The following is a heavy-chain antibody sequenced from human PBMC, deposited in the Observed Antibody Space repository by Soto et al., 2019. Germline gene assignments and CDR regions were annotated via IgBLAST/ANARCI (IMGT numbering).Heavy chain of an antibody. D-gene: IGHD6-6*01. V-gene: IGHV1-58*01. J-gene: IGHJ6*02. CDR2: IVVGSGNT. CDR3: AAEVEYSSSSYYYYGMDV. Sequence: SVKVSCKASGFTFTSSSVQWVRQARGQRLEWIGWIVVGSGNTNYAQKFQERVTVTRDMSTSTAYMELSSLRSEDTAVYYCAAEVEYSSSSYYYYGMDVWGQGTTVTV. CDR1: GFTFTSSS.